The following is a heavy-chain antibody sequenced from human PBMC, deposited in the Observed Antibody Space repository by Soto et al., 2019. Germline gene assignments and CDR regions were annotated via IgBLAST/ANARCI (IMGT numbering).Heavy chain of an antibody. J-gene: IGHJ5*02. V-gene: IGHV4-39*01. Sequence: SETLSLTCTVSGGSISSSSYYWGWIRQPPGKGLEWIGSIYYSGSTYYNPSLKSRVTISVDTSKNQFSLKLSSVTAADTAVYYCARKEIVVVVAATGSWFDPWGQGTLVTVSS. CDR2: IYYSGST. CDR3: ARKEIVVVVAATGSWFDP. CDR1: GGSISSSSYY. D-gene: IGHD2-15*01.